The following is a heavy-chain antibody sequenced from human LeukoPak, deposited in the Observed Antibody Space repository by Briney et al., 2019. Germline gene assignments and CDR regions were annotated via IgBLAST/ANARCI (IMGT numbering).Heavy chain of an antibody. V-gene: IGHV3-9*01. CDR3: ATEKGDSPDY. CDR2: ISWNSGSI. J-gene: IGHJ4*02. Sequence: PGGSLRLSCAASGFTFDDYAMHWVRQAPGKGLEWVSGISWNSGSIGYADSVKGRLTISRDNAKNSLYLRMNSLRAEDTAVYYCATEKGDSPDYWGQGTLVTVSS. D-gene: IGHD3-16*01. CDR1: GFTFDDYA.